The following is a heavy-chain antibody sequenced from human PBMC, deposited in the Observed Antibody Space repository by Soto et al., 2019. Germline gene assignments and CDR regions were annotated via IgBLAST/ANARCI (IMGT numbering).Heavy chain of an antibody. CDR2: IWYDGSNK. CDR1: GFTFSSYG. V-gene: IGHV3-33*01. CDR3: ARDPYYGSGSPTIDY. J-gene: IGHJ4*02. Sequence: GGSLRLSCAASGFTFSSYGMHWVRQAPGKGLEWVAVIWYDGSNKYYADSVKGRFTISRDNSKNTLYLQMNSLRAEDTAVYYCARDPYYGSGSPTIDYWGQGTLVTVSS. D-gene: IGHD3-10*01.